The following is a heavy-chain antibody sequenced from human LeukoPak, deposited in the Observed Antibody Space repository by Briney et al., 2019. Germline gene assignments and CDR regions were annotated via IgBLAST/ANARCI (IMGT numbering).Heavy chain of an antibody. J-gene: IGHJ5*02. CDR1: GYSFTSFA. D-gene: IGHD6-13*01. CDR3: GLGPQQLVLNWFDP. Sequence: ASVKVSCKASGYSFTSFAINWVRQAPGHGPEWMGWINTKTGNPTYAQGFRGRFVFSLDTSVNTAYLQISSLKADDTGIYYCGLGPQQLVLNWFDPWGPGTLVTVPS. V-gene: IGHV7-4-1*02. CDR2: INTKTGNP.